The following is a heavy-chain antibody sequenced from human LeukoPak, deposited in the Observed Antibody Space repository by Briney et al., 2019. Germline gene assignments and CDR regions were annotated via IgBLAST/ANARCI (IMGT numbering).Heavy chain of an antibody. D-gene: IGHD6-13*01. Sequence: PSETLSLTCAVYGGSFSGYYWSWIRQPPGKGLEWIGEINHSGSTNYNPSLKSRVTISVDTSKNQFSLKLSSVTAADTAVYYCARGRQWGQQLPRNGMDVWGQGTTVTVSS. J-gene: IGHJ6*02. V-gene: IGHV4-34*01. CDR1: GGSFSGYY. CDR3: ARGRQWGQQLPRNGMDV. CDR2: INHSGST.